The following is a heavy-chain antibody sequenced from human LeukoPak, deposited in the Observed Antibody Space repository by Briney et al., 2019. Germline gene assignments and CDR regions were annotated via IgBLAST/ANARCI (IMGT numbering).Heavy chain of an antibody. CDR3: AIESVWYRFDY. Sequence: ALVKVSCKASGYTFTNYYMHCVRQTPGQGLEWMGRINPSCGSTSYAQNLQGRVTMTRDTPPSTVYMGLCSLRSEGTVVYYRAIESVWYRFDYWGQGTLVTVSS. CDR2: INPSCGST. V-gene: IGHV1-46*01. D-gene: IGHD3-16*01. CDR1: GYTFTNYY. J-gene: IGHJ4*02.